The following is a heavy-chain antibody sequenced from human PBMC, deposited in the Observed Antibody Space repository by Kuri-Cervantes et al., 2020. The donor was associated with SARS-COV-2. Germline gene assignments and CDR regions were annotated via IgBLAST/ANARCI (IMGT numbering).Heavy chain of an antibody. D-gene: IGHD3-10*01. CDR2: IGTAGDT. CDR1: GFTFSSYD. CDR3: ARNPRAYGGFDP. J-gene: IGHJ5*02. Sequence: GESLKISCAAPGFTFSSYDMHWVRQATGKGLEWVSAIGTAGDTYYPGSVKGRFTISRENAKNSLYLQMNSLRAGDTTVYYCARNPRAYGGFDPWGQGTLVTVSS. V-gene: IGHV3-13*01.